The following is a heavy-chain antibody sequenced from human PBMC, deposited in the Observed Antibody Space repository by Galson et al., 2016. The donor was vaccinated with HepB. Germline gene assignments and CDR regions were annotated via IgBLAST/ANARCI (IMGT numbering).Heavy chain of an antibody. D-gene: IGHD4-23*01. CDR1: GFSFSSYG. CDR2: VSSDETNK. V-gene: IGHV3-30*03. CDR3: ASDHGGNPGSDY. Sequence: SLRLSCAASGFSFSSYGMHWVRQPPGKGLEWVALVSSDETNKFYAGSVKGRFTISRDNSKNMLYLQMHSLRTEDTALYYCASDHGGNPGSDYWGQGTLVTVSS. J-gene: IGHJ4*02.